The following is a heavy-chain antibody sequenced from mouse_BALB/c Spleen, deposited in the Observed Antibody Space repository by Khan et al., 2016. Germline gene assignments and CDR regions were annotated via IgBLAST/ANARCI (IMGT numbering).Heavy chain of an antibody. V-gene: IGHV7-3*02. D-gene: IGHD4-1*01. CDR1: GLTFTDYY. CDR3: ARDKLGSSDY. Sequence: EVELVESGGGLVQPGGSLRLSCATSGLTFTDYYMSWVRQPPGKALEWLGFIRNKANGYTTEYSASVKGRFTISRDNSQSILYLQMNTLRAEDSATYYCARDKLGSSDYWGQGTTLTVSS. J-gene: IGHJ2*01. CDR2: IRNKANGYTT.